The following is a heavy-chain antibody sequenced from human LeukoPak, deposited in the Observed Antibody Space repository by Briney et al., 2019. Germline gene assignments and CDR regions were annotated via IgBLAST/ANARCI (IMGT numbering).Heavy chain of an antibody. D-gene: IGHD4-17*01. CDR3: ARGRALYGEKVY. Sequence: SETLSLTCTVSGYSISSGYYWGWIRQPPGKGLEWIGSIYHRGSTYYNPSLKSRVSISVDTSKNQFSLKLSSVTAADTAVYYCARGRALYGEKVYWGQGTLVTVSS. J-gene: IGHJ4*02. V-gene: IGHV4-38-2*02. CDR2: IYHRGST. CDR1: GYSISSGYY.